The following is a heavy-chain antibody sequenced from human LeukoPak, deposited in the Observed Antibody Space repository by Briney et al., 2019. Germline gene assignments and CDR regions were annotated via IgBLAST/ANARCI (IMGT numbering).Heavy chain of an antibody. CDR3: AKDPSAGYSSGWDYFDY. D-gene: IGHD6-19*01. J-gene: IGHJ4*02. V-gene: IGHV3-30*02. CDR1: GFTFSSYG. CDR2: IRYDGSNK. Sequence: GGSLRLSCAASGFTFSSYGMHWVRRAPGKGLEWVAFIRYDGSNKYYADSVKGRFTISRDNSKNTLYLQMNSLRAEDTAVYYCAKDPSAGYSSGWDYFDYWGQGTLVTVSP.